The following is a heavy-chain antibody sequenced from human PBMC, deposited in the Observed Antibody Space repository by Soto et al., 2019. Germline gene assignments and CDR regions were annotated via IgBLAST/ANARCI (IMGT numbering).Heavy chain of an antibody. D-gene: IGHD3-10*02. CDR1: GYTFTGCY. J-gene: IGHJ6*02. CDR2: INPNSGGT. Sequence: ASVKVSCKASGYTFTGCYMHWVRQAPGQGLEWMGWINPNSGGTNYAQKFQGWVTMTRDTSISTAYMELSRLRSDDTAVYYCARDSDLDLLRSAYSGMDAWGQGNTLTVSS. CDR3: ARDSDLDLLRSAYSGMDA. V-gene: IGHV1-2*04.